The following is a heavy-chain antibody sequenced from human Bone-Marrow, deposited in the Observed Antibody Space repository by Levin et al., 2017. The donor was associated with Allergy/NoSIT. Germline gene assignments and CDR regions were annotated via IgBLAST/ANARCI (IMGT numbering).Heavy chain of an antibody. CDR3: ARDRYSAVAGIDWTHRRDY. CDR1: GFTFSDFG. J-gene: IGHJ4*02. Sequence: GGSLRLSCAVSGFTFSDFGIHWVRQAPGKGLEWVAVTWYDGSNKYYTDSVKGRFTISRDNSKNTLYLQMDSLRAEDTAVYYCARDRYSAVAGIDWTHRRDYWGEGTLVTVSS. V-gene: IGHV3-33*01. D-gene: IGHD6-19*01. CDR2: TWYDGSNK.